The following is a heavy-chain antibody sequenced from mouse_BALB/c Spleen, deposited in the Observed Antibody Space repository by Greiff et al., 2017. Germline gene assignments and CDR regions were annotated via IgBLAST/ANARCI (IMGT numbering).Heavy chain of an antibody. Sequence: VQLQQSGPELVKPGASVRISCKASGYTFTSYYIHWVKQRPGQGLEWIGWIYPGNVNTKYNEKFKGKATLTADKSSSTAYMQLSSLTSEDSAVYFCARRSVLFDYWGQGTTLTVSS. V-gene: IGHV1S56*01. CDR3: ARRSVLFDY. CDR2: IYPGNVNT. CDR1: GYTFTSYY. J-gene: IGHJ2*01.